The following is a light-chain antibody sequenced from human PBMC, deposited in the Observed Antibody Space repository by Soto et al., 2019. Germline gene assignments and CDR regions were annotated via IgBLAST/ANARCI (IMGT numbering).Light chain of an antibody. CDR3: QEYNKWPPLT. CDR1: QSVRSN. Sequence: EIVVTQSPATLSLSPGERPTLSCRASQSVRSNLAWYQQKPGQAPRLLLNGASTRATGVPYRFSGSGSGTELTLTISSLQSEDFAVYYCQEYNKWPPLTFGGGTKVDI. CDR2: GAS. J-gene: IGKJ4*01. V-gene: IGKV3-15*01.